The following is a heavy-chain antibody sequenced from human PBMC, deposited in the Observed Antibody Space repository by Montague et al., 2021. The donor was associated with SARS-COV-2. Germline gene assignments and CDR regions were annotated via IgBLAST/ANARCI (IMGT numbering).Heavy chain of an antibody. D-gene: IGHD4-17*01. CDR3: ARDGDYGGTWYSFLQN. CDR2: TFYRSQWHT. V-gene: IGHV6-1*01. Sequence: CAISGDSVASDTAAWNWNRQSPSRGLEWLGRTFYRSQWHTDSAASVRSRISFSGDISKNQFSLHLNSVTPEDTAIYYCARDGDYGGTWYSFLQNWGQGTLVIVSS. J-gene: IGHJ1*01. CDR1: GDSVASDTAA.